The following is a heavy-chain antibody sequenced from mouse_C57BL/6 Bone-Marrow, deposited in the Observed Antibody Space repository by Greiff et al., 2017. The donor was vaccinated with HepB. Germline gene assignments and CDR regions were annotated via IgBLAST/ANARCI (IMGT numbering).Heavy chain of an antibody. Sequence: EVKVVESGGGLVKPGGSLKLSCAASGFTFSDYGMHWVRQAPEKGLEWVAYISSGNSTIYYADTVKGRFTISRDNAKNTLFLQMTSLRSEDTAMYYFATNWDGFAYWGQGTLVTVSA. CDR1: GFTFSDYG. CDR3: ATNWDGFAY. D-gene: IGHD4-1*02. CDR2: ISSGNSTI. J-gene: IGHJ3*01. V-gene: IGHV5-17*01.